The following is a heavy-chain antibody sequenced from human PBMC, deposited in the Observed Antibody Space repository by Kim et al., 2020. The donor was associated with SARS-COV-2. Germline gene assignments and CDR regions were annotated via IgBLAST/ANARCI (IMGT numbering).Heavy chain of an antibody. CDR2: ISGSGGTT. J-gene: IGHJ6*02. Sequence: GGSLRLSCAASGFIFSSYAMSWVRQAPGKGLEWVSAISGSGGTTYYADSVKGRFTISRDNSKNTLYLQMNSLRAEDTAVYYCAKAYYDFWSGLYYYYGMDVWGQGTTVTVSS. D-gene: IGHD3-3*01. CDR1: GFIFSSYA. V-gene: IGHV3-23*01. CDR3: AKAYYDFWSGLYYYYGMDV.